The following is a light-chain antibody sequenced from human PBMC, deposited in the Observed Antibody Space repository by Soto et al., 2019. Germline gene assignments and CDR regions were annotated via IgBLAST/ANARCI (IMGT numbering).Light chain of an antibody. J-gene: IGKJ1*01. V-gene: IGKV3-11*01. CDR2: DAS. Sequence: EIVLTQSPATLSLSPGERATLSCRASQSVSTYLAWYQQKPGQAPRLLIYDASNRATGIPARFSGSGSGTDFTLTISSLEPEDFALYYCQQRTYWWTFGQGTKVEI. CDR3: QQRTYWWT. CDR1: QSVSTY.